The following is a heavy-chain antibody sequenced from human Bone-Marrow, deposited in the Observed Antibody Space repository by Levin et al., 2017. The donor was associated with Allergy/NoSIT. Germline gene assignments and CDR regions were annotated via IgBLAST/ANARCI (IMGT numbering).Heavy chain of an antibody. J-gene: IGHJ4*02. D-gene: IGHD6-19*01. Sequence: PGGSLRLSCAASGFTFSSYAMSWVRQAPGKGLEWVSSISGSGTITHYAESVKGRFTISRDISKNMLHLQMNSLRAEDTAIYFCAKEGLAVAGYYFDSCGQGTLVTVSS. CDR3: AKEGLAVAGYYFDS. V-gene: IGHV3-23*01. CDR2: ISGSGTIT. CDR1: GFTFSSYA.